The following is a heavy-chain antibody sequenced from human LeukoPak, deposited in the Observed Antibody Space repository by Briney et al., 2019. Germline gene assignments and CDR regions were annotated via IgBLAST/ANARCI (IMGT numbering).Heavy chain of an antibody. CDR3: ASQVVVVPAAMRMDYGMDV. D-gene: IGHD2-2*01. CDR2: IRYDGSNK. V-gene: IGHV3-30*02. J-gene: IGHJ6*02. CDR1: GFTFSSYG. Sequence: GGSLRLSCAASGFTFSSYGMHWVRQAPGKGLEWVAFIRYDGSNKYYADSVKGRFTISRDNAKNSLYLQMNSLRAEDTAVYYCASQVVVVPAAMRMDYGMDVWGQGTTVTVSS.